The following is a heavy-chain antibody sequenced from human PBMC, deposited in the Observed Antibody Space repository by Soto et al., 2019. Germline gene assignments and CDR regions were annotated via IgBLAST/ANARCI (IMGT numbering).Heavy chain of an antibody. CDR3: ARGRGVAARPDRPMGDV. D-gene: IGHD6-6*01. CDR1: GFTFSSYG. CDR2: IWYDGSNK. J-gene: IGHJ6*04. Sequence: GGSLRLSCAASGFTFSSYGMHWVRQAPGKGLEWVAVIWYDGSNKYYADSVKGRFTISRDNSKNTLYLQMNSLRAEDTAVYYCARGRGVAARPDRPMGDVWGKGTTVTVSS. V-gene: IGHV3-33*01.